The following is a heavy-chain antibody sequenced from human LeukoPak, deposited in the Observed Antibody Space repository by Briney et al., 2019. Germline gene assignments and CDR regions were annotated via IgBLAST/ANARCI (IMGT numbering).Heavy chain of an antibody. CDR2: INHSGST. CDR1: GGSISSYY. J-gene: IGHJ5*02. D-gene: IGHD3-10*01. V-gene: IGHV4-34*01. CDR3: ARSDTYYYGSGSYYKRYNWFDP. Sequence: SETLSLTCTVSGGSISSYYWSWIRQPPGKGLEWIGEINHSGSTNYNPSLKSRVTISVDTSKNQFSLKLGSVTAADTAVYYCARSDTYYYGSGSYYKRYNWFDPWGQGTLVTVSS.